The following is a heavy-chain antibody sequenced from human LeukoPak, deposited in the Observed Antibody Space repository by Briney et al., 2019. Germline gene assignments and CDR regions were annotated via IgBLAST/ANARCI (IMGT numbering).Heavy chain of an antibody. V-gene: IGHV1-46*01. CDR1: GYTFTRLF. CDR3: ARGDTNYYCGMDV. J-gene: IGHJ6*02. Sequence: ASVKVSCKASGYTFTRLFIHWVRQAPGQGLEWMGVINPSDGSPIYAQKFQGRVTMTRDTSTSTVYMDLSSLRSEDTAVYYCARGDTNYYCGMDVWGQGTTVTVSS. D-gene: IGHD5-18*01. CDR2: INPSDGSP.